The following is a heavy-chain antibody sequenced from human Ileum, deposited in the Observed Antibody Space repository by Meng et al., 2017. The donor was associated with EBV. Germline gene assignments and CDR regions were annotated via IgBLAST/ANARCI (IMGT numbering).Heavy chain of an antibody. J-gene: IGHJ4*02. D-gene: IGHD1-7*01. CDR2: VYHRGDT. Sequence: VQPPGSGQGLVKPSGTLSLTCTVSGDSISSDIWWSWVRQPPGKGLEWIGEVYHRGDTNYNPSLKSRVDISVDKSKNQFYLSLFSVTAADTAVYYCGRDQGRELINHWGQGTLVTVSS. V-gene: IGHV4-4*02. CDR3: GRDQGRELINH. CDR1: GDSISSDIW.